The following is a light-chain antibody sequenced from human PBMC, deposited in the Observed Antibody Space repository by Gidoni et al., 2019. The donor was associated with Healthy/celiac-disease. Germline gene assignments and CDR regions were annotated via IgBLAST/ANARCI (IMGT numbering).Light chain of an antibody. Sequence: DIQMTPSPSTLSASVGDRVTIPCRASQSISSWLAWYQQKPGKAPKLLIYKASSLESGVPSRFSGSGSGTEVNLTISSLQPDDFATYYCQQYNSYPWTFGQGTKVEIK. CDR1: QSISSW. CDR2: KAS. J-gene: IGKJ1*01. V-gene: IGKV1-5*03. CDR3: QQYNSYPWT.